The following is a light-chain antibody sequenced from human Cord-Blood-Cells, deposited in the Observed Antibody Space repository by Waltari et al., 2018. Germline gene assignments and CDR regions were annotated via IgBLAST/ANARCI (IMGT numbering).Light chain of an antibody. Sequence: SYELTQPSSVSVSPGQTARITCSGDVLAKKYARWFQQKPGQAPVLVIYKDSERPSGIPERFSGSSSGTTVTLTISGAQVDDEADYYCYSAADNNLVFGGGTKLIVL. CDR3: YSAADNNLV. CDR2: KDS. J-gene: IGLJ3*02. CDR1: VLAKKY. V-gene: IGLV3-27*01.